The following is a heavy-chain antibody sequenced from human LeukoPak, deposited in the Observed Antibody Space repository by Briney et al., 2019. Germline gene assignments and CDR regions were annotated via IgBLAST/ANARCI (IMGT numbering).Heavy chain of an antibody. Sequence: GGSLRLSCAASGFTFSSYAMSWVRQAPGKGLEWVSAISGSGGSTYYADSVRGRFTISRDNSKNTLYLQMNNLRAEDTALYYCAKAIAAAGMFDYWGQGTLVTVSS. CDR2: ISGSGGST. J-gene: IGHJ4*02. CDR3: AKAIAAAGMFDY. V-gene: IGHV3-23*01. CDR1: GFTFSSYA. D-gene: IGHD6-13*01.